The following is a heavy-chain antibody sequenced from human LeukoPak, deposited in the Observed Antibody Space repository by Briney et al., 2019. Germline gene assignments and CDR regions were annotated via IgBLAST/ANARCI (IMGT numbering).Heavy chain of an antibody. V-gene: IGHV1-69*13. J-gene: IGHJ4*02. CDR2: IIPIFGTA. D-gene: IGHD3-22*01. CDR1: GGTFSSYA. CDR3: ARFKTGYYYDSSGYFYY. Sequence: GASVKVSCKASGGTFSSYAISWVRQAPGQGLEWMGGIIPIFGTANYAQKFQGRVTITADESTSTAYMELSSLRSEDTAVYYCARFKTGYYYDSSGYFYYWGQGTLVTVSS.